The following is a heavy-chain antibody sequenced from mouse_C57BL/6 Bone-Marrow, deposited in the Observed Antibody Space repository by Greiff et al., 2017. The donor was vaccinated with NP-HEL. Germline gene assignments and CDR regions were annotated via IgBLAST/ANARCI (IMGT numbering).Heavy chain of an antibody. CDR1: GFTFSDYY. Sequence: EVQLVESEGGLVQPGSSMKLSCTASGFTFSDYYMAWVRQVPEKGLEWVANINYDGSSTYYLDSLKSRFIISRDNAKNILYLQMSSLKSEDTATYYCAREIYYGAPRYFDVWGTGTTVTVSS. CDR3: AREIYYGAPRYFDV. D-gene: IGHD2-1*01. V-gene: IGHV5-16*01. J-gene: IGHJ1*03. CDR2: INYDGSST.